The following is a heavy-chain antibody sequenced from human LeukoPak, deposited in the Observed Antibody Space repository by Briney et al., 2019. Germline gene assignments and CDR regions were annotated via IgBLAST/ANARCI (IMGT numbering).Heavy chain of an antibody. CDR2: INTNTGNP. D-gene: IGHD6-19*01. CDR1: GYTFTSYA. Sequence: GASVKVSCKASGYTFTSYAMNWVRQAPGQGLEWMGWINTNTGNPTYAQGFTGRFVFSLDTSVSTAYLQISSLKAEDTAVYYCARVPGGQWLAYNWFDPWGQGTLVTVSS. CDR3: ARVPGGQWLAYNWFDP. J-gene: IGHJ5*02. V-gene: IGHV7-4-1*02.